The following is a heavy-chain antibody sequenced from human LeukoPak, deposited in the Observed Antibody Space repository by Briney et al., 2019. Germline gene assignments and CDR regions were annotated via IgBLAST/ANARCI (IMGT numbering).Heavy chain of an antibody. CDR3: ARARTVVTPRYFDY. Sequence: PGGSLRLSCAASGFTFRSYWMSWVRQAPGKGLEWVANIKQDGSEKYYVDSVKGRFTFSRDNAKNSLYLQMNSLRAEDTAVYYCARARTVVTPRYFDYWGQGTLVTVSS. D-gene: IGHD4-23*01. V-gene: IGHV3-7*01. CDR2: IKQDGSEK. J-gene: IGHJ4*02. CDR1: GFTFRSYW.